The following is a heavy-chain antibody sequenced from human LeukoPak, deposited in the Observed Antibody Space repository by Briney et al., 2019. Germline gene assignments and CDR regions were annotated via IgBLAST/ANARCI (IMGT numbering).Heavy chain of an antibody. CDR2: ISYDGTNK. D-gene: IGHD2-15*01. J-gene: IGHJ4*02. CDR1: GFTFSNYN. Sequence: PGGSLTLSCAASGFTFSNYNMHWVRQAPGKGLEWVALISYDGTNKFYADSVKGRFTISRDNSKNTLYLQMNSLRGDDTAVYYCARRDGGSCLDYWGQGTLVTLSS. CDR3: ARRDGGSCLDY. V-gene: IGHV3-30-3*01.